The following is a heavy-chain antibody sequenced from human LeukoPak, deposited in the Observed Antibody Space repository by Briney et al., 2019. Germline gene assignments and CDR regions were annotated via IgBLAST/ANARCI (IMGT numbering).Heavy chain of an antibody. V-gene: IGHV3-23*01. D-gene: IGHD6-19*01. CDR1: GFTFSSYA. CDR2: ISGSGGST. Sequence: GGSLRLSCAASGFTFSSYAMSWVRQAPGKGLEWVSAISGSGGSTYYADSVKGRFTISRDNAKNSLYLQMNSLRAEDTAVYYCATTVAGYTSGWYLDYWGQGTLVTVSS. CDR3: ATTVAGYTSGWYLDY. J-gene: IGHJ4*02.